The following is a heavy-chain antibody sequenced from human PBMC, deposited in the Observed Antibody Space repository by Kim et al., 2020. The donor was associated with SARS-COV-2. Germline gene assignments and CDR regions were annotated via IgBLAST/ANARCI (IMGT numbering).Heavy chain of an antibody. Sequence: SVKVSCKASGGTFSSYAISWVRQAPGQGLEWMGRIIPILGIANYAQKFQRRVTITADKSTSTAYMELSSLRSEDTAVYYCATLYGSSWYAHWGQGTLVT. J-gene: IGHJ5*02. V-gene: IGHV1-69*04. D-gene: IGHD6-13*01. CDR2: IIPILGIA. CDR1: GGTFSSYA. CDR3: ATLYGSSWYAH.